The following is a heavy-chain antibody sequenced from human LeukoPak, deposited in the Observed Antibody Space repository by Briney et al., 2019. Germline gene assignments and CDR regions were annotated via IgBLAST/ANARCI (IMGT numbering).Heavy chain of an antibody. D-gene: IGHD5-18*01. J-gene: IGHJ4*01. CDR1: GFTFSSYD. V-gene: IGHV3-23*01. CDR2: ISGSGGIT. Sequence: PGGSRRLSCAASGFTFSSYDMSWVRQAPGKGLEWVSAISGSGGITYYPDSEKGRFTVSRDNSKNTLYLQMNSLRAEDTAIYYCAKRLPFYYDYWGQGILVTVPS. CDR3: AKRLPFYYDY.